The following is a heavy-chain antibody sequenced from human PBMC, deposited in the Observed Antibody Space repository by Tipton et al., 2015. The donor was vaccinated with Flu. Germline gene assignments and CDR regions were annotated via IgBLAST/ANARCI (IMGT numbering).Heavy chain of an antibody. V-gene: IGHV4-39*07. CDR2: VYYSGRT. J-gene: IGHJ5*02. Sequence: TLSLTCTVSGGSISRTDSHWAWIRQSPGKGLEWIASVYYSGRTNNNPSLKSRVSMSGDAPRNQFSLRLTSMTAADTAMYYCARVMGYSVGSCYLEWGHYSCDPWGQGTLVTVSA. D-gene: IGHD2-15*01. CDR3: ARVMGYSVGSCYLEWGHYSCDP. CDR1: GGSISRTDSH.